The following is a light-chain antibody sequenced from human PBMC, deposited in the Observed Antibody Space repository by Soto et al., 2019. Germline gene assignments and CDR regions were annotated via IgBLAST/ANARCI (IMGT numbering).Light chain of an antibody. CDR3: QQLNSYPLT. V-gene: IGKV1-9*01. CDR1: QGISSY. J-gene: IGKJ4*01. CDR2: AAS. Sequence: IQLTQSPSFLSASVGDRVTITCRASQGISSYLAWYQQKPGKAPKLLIYAASTLQSGVPSRLSGGGSGTEFTLTISSLQPEDFATYYCQQLNSYPLTLGGGTKVDIK.